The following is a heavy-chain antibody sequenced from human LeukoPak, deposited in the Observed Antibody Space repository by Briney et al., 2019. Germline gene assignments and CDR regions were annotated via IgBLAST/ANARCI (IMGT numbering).Heavy chain of an antibody. CDR1: GFTFSSYS. CDR3: ASDQDSSSSDY. Sequence: GGSLRLSCAASGFTFSSYSMNWVRQAPGKGLEWVSYISSSTIYYADSVKGRFTISRDNAKNSLYLQMNSLRAEDTAVYYCASDQDSSSSDYWGQGTLVTVSS. D-gene: IGHD6-6*01. V-gene: IGHV3-48*01. CDR2: ISSSTI. J-gene: IGHJ4*02.